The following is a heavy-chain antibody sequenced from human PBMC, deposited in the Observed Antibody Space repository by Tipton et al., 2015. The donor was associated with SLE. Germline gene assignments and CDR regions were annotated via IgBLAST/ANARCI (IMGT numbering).Heavy chain of an antibody. D-gene: IGHD3-10*01. CDR1: GFTFGDYA. V-gene: IGHV3-21*01. CDR2: ISSSSSYI. CDR3: AREVSSVVRGVIRY. J-gene: IGHJ4*02. Sequence: SLRLSCTASGFTFGDYAMSWVRQAPGKGLEWVSSISSSSSYIYYADSVKGRFTISRDNAKNSLYLQMNSLRAEDTAVYYCAREVSSVVRGVIRYWGQGTLVTVSS.